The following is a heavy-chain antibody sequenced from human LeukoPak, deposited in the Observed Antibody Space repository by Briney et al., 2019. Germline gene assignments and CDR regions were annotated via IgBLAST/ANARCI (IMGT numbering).Heavy chain of an antibody. J-gene: IGHJ4*02. V-gene: IGHV1-2*02. CDR3: ASTTVTPYDY. Sequence: ASVKVSCKASGYTFTSYGISWVRQAPGQGLEWMGWINPNSGGTNYAQKFQGRVTMTRDTSISTAYMELSRLRSDDTAVYYCASTTVTPYDYWGQGTLVTVSS. CDR1: GYTFTSYG. CDR2: INPNSGGT. D-gene: IGHD4-17*01.